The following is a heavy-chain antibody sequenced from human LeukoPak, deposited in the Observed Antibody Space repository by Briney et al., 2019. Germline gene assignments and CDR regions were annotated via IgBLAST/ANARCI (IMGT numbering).Heavy chain of an antibody. D-gene: IGHD3-16*01. Sequence: SETLSLTCTVSGGSISTYYWSWIRQPPGKGLEWIGYIYYSGSTNYNPSLKSRVTISVDTSKNQFSLTLSSVTAADTAVYYCARGFGPGGAFDIWDQGTMVTVSS. CDR1: GGSISTYY. CDR2: IYYSGST. CDR3: ARGFGPGGAFDI. J-gene: IGHJ3*02. V-gene: IGHV4-59*01.